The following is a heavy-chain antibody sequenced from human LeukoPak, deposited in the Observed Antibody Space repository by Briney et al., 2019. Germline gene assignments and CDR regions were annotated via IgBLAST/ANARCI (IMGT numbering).Heavy chain of an antibody. D-gene: IGHD3-3*01. V-gene: IGHV4-59*06. CDR3: ASGIYDFWSGYDY. CDR1: GGSFSGYY. Sequence: SETLSLTCAVYGGSFSGYYWSWIRQPPGKGLEWIGYIYYSGSTYYNPSLKSRVTISVDTSKNQFSLKLSSVTAADTAVYYCASGIYDFWSGYDYWGQGTLVTVSS. CDR2: IYYSGST. J-gene: IGHJ4*02.